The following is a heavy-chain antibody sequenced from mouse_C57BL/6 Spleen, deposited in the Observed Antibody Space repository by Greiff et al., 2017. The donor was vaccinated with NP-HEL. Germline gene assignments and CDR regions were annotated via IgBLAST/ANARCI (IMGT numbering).Heavy chain of an antibody. CDR1: GFTFSSYA. J-gene: IGHJ3*01. CDR2: ISDGGSYT. Sequence: EVMLVESGGGLVKPGGSLKLSCAASGFTFSSYAMSWVRQTPEKRLEWVATISDGGSYTYYPDNVKGRFTISRDNAKNNLYLQMSHLKSEDTAMYYCAREESTMVTTTWFAYWGQGTLVTVSA. CDR3: AREESTMVTTTWFAY. D-gene: IGHD2-2*01. V-gene: IGHV5-4*01.